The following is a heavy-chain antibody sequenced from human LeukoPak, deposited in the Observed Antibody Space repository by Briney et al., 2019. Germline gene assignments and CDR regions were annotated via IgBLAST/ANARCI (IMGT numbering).Heavy chain of an antibody. D-gene: IGHD3-10*01. J-gene: IGHJ4*02. V-gene: IGHV3-73*01. CDR3: TRLDGSGSSDY. CDR1: GFTFSGSA. CDR2: IRSKANSYAT. Sequence: GGSLRLSCAASGFTFSGSAMHWVRQASGKGLEWVGRIRSKANSYATAYAASVKGRFTISRDDSKNTAYLQMNSLKTEDTAVYYCTRLDGSGSSDYWGRGTLVTVSS.